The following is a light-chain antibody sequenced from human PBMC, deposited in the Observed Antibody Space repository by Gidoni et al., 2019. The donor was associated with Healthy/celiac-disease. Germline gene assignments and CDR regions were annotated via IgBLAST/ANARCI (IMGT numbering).Light chain of an antibody. CDR1: QGISSY. CDR3: QQLNSYPRT. V-gene: IGKV1-9*01. J-gene: IGKJ4*01. CDR2: ASS. Sequence: DIQLTQSPSFLSASVGARVTNTCRASQGISSYLAWYQQKPGKAPKLLIYASSTLQSGVPSRFSGSGSGTEFTLTISSLQPEDFATYYCQQLNSYPRTFGGGTKVEIK.